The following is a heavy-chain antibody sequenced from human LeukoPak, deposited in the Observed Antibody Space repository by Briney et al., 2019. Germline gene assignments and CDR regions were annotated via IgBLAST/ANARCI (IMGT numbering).Heavy chain of an antibody. CDR3: AKVRRSSGWYSSDY. J-gene: IGHJ4*02. V-gene: IGHV3-23*01. CDR1: GFTFSSYA. D-gene: IGHD6-19*01. Sequence: GRSLRLSCAASGFTFSSYAMSWVRQAPGKGLEWVSAISGSGGSTYYADSVKGRFTISRDNSKNTLYLQMNSLRAEDTAVYYCAKVRRSSGWYSSDYWGQGTLVTVSS. CDR2: ISGSGGST.